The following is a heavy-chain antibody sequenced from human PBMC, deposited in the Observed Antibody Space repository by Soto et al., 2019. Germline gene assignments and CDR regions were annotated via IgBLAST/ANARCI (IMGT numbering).Heavy chain of an antibody. CDR2: IYPGDSDT. V-gene: IGHV5-51*01. D-gene: IGHD4-17*01. CDR1: GYSFTSYW. CDR3: ARHVITVTTHYYYYYMDV. J-gene: IGHJ6*03. Sequence: GESLKISCQGSGYSFTSYWIGWVRQMPGKGLEWMGIIYPGDSDTRYSPSFQGQVTISADKSISTAYLQWSSLKASDTAMYYCARHVITVTTHYYYYYMDVWGKGTTVTVSS.